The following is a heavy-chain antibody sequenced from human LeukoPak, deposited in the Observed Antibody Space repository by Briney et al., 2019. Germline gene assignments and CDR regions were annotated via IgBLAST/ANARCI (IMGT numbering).Heavy chain of an antibody. V-gene: IGHV3-7*03. CDR2: IKQDGTEK. D-gene: IGHD2-15*01. Sequence: GGSLRLSCAASGFTFTTYWMSWVRQAPGKGLEWVANIKQDGTEKYYVDSVKGRFTISRDNSKNTLYLQMNSLRAEDTAVYYCAKGVGYCSGGSCQQFDYWGQGTLVTVSS. CDR3: AKGVGYCSGGSCQQFDY. J-gene: IGHJ4*02. CDR1: GFTFTTYW.